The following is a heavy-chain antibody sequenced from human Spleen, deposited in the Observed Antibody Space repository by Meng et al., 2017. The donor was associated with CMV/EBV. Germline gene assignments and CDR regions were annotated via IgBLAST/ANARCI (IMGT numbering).Heavy chain of an antibody. CDR2: IFYTGST. V-gene: IGHV4-59*01. CDR3: AAAGLSGGMDV. J-gene: IGHJ6*02. Sequence: GSLSLTCTVSSGSISNYNFNWIRQSPGKGLEWIGNIFYTGSTNYNPSFESRVTISIDTSKNKFSLNLNSVTAADTAVYYCAAAGLSGGMDVWGQGTTVTVSS. CDR1: SGSISNYN.